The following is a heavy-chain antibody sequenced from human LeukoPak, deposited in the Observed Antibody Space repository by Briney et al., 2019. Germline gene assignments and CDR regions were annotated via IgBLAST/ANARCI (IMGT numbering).Heavy chain of an antibody. Sequence: GGSLRLSCAASGFTFDDYAMLWVRQAPEKGLECVSHISGDGDNKLYADSVKGRFSISRDKSKKSLFLQMNSLRTEDTALYYCARDGDSYGYSDYWGQGTLVTVSS. CDR3: ARDGDSYGYSDY. D-gene: IGHD5-18*01. J-gene: IGHJ4*02. CDR2: ISGDGDNK. V-gene: IGHV3-43*02. CDR1: GFTFDDYA.